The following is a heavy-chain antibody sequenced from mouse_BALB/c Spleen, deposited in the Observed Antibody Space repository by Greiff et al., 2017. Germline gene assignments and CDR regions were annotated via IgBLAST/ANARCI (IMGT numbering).Heavy chain of an antibody. CDR3: ARRGGNAWFAY. V-gene: IGHV1-9*01. CDR1: GYTFSSYW. Sequence: VQLQQSGAELMKPGASVKISCKATGYTFSSYWIEWVKQRPGHGLEWIGEILPGSGSTNYNEKFKGKATFTADTSSNTAYMQLSSLTSEDSAVYYCARRGGNAWFAYWGQGTLVTVSA. J-gene: IGHJ3*01. CDR2: ILPGSGST. D-gene: IGHD1-1*02.